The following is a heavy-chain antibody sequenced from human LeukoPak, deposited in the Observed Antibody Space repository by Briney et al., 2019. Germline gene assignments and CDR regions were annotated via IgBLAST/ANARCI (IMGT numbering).Heavy chain of an antibody. CDR3: ARVGVATISSYFDY. Sequence: SETLSLTCAVYGGSFSGYYWSWIRQPPGKGLEWIGEINHSGSTNYNPSLKSRVTISVDTSKNQFSLKLSSVTAPDTAVYYCARVGVATISSYFDYWGQGTLVTVSS. CDR2: INHSGST. V-gene: IGHV4-34*01. D-gene: IGHD5-12*01. CDR1: GGSFSGYY. J-gene: IGHJ4*02.